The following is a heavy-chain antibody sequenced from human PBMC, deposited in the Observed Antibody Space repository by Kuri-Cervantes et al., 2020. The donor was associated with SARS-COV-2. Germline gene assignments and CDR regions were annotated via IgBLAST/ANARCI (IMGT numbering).Heavy chain of an antibody. D-gene: IGHD5-12*01. V-gene: IGHV3-48*01. Sequence: GGSLRLSCAASGFTFSSYSMNWVRQAPGKGLEWVSYISSSSSTIYYADSVKGRFTISRDNAKNSLYLQMNSLRAEDTAVYYCARVGGRDIVATDWYFDLWGRGTLVTVSS. CDR3: ARVGGRDIVATDWYFDL. CDR1: GFTFSSYS. CDR2: ISSSSSTI. J-gene: IGHJ2*01.